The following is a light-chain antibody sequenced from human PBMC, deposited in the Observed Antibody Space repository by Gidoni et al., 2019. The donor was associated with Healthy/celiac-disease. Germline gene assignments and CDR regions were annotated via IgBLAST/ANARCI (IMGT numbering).Light chain of an antibody. CDR3: HSRYT. Sequence: DIQMTQSPSSLSASVGDRVTITCQASQDISNYLNWYQQKPGKAPKLLIYDASNLETGVPSRFSGSGSGTDFTFTISSLQPEDIATYYCHSRYTFXQXTKLEIK. V-gene: IGKV1-33*01. J-gene: IGKJ2*01. CDR2: DAS. CDR1: QDISNY.